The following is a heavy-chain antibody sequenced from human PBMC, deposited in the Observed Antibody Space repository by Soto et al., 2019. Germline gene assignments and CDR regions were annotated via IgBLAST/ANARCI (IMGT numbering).Heavy chain of an antibody. J-gene: IGHJ3*02. Sequence: QVQLQQWGAGLLKPSETLSLTCAVYGGSFSGYYWSWIRQPPGKGLEWIGEINHSGSTNYNPSLKSRVTISVATSKNQFSLKLSSVTAADTAVYYCARGWGDIVVVVAATGAFDIWGQGTMVTVSS. D-gene: IGHD2-15*01. V-gene: IGHV4-34*01. CDR1: GGSFSGYY. CDR3: ARGWGDIVVVVAATGAFDI. CDR2: INHSGST.